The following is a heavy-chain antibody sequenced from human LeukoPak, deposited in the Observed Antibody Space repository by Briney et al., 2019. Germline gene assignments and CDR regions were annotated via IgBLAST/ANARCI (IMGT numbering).Heavy chain of an antibody. CDR2: INHSGST. CDR1: GGSFSGYY. Sequence: SETLSLTCAVYGGSFSGYYWSWIRQPPGKGLEWIGEINHSGSTNYNPSLKSRVTISVDTSKNQFSLKLSSVTAAGTAVYYCARGYKPFDYWGQGTLVTVSS. J-gene: IGHJ4*02. V-gene: IGHV4-34*01. CDR3: ARGYKPFDY. D-gene: IGHD1-1*01.